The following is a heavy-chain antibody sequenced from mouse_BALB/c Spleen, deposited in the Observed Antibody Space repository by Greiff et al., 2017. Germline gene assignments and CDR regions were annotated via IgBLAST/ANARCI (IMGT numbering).Heavy chain of an antibody. D-gene: IGHD1-2*01. J-gene: IGHJ4*01. CDR2: ISSGSSTI. CDR3: AREGYGYKMDY. V-gene: IGHV5-17*02. CDR1: GFTFSSFG. Sequence: EVKLVESGGGLVQPGGSRKLSCAASGFTFSSFGMHWVRQAPEKGLEWVAYISSGSSTIYYADTVKGRFTISRDNPKNTLFLQMTSLRSEDTAMYYCAREGYGYKMDYWGQGTSVTVSS.